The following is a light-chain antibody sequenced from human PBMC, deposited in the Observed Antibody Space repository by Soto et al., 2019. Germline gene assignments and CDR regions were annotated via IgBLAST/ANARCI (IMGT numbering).Light chain of an antibody. CDR3: QQYGSSGT. CDR1: QSVSSN. J-gene: IGKJ1*01. V-gene: IGKV3-20*01. CDR2: GAS. Sequence: EIGMTRSPATLSLSPGERATLSFRASQSVSSNLAWYQQKPGQAPRLLIYGASTRATGIPARFSGSGSETDFTLTISRLEPEDFAVYYCQQYGSSGTFGQGTKVDIK.